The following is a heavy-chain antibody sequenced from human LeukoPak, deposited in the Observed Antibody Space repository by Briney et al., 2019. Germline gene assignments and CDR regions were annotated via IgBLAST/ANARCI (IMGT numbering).Heavy chain of an antibody. V-gene: IGHV3-23*01. D-gene: IGHD2-15*01. Sequence: GGSLRLSCVVSGFTFSSYAMSWVRQAPGKGLEWVSGISGSGGSTYHADSVKGRFTISRDNTKNTLYLQMNSLRAEDTAVYYCAKDRHAPGRYCSSASCFPFDSWGQGTLVTVSS. J-gene: IGHJ5*01. CDR1: GFTFSSYA. CDR2: ISGSGGST. CDR3: AKDRHAPGRYCSSASCFPFDS.